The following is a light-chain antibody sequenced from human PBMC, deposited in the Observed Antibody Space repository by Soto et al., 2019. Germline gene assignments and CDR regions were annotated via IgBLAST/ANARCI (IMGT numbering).Light chain of an antibody. J-gene: IGKJ1*01. Sequence: DIQMTQYPSTLSASVGDRVTITCRASQSISSWLAWYQQRPGKAPKLLIYEASTLETGVPARFSGSGSGTEFTLTLNTRQPDDFAIYYCQQYNTYWTFGQGTKVEMK. CDR2: EAS. CDR3: QQYNTYWT. V-gene: IGKV1-5*03. CDR1: QSISSW.